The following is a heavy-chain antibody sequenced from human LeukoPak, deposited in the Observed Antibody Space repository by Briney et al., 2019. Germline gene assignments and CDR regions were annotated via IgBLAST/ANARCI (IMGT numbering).Heavy chain of an antibody. D-gene: IGHD1-26*01. J-gene: IGHJ6*03. CDR2: ISSSSSTI. V-gene: IGHV3-48*01. Sequence: PGGSLRLSCAASGFTFSSYSMNWVRQAPGKGLEWVSYISSSSSTIYYADSVKGRFTISRDNSKNTLYLQMNSLRAEDTAVYYCAKGRGWEASYYYYYMDVWGKGPRSPSP. CDR1: GFTFSSYS. CDR3: AKGRGWEASYYYYYMDV.